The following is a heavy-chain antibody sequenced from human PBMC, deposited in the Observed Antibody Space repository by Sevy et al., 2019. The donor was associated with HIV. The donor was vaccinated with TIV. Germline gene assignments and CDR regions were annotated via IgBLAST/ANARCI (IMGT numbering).Heavy chain of an antibody. D-gene: IGHD1-1*01. Sequence: SETLSLTCTVSGGSISSSSYYWNWIRQPPGKGLEWIGSIYYTGSTYYKPSLKSRVTISKDTSKNQFSLKLTSVTAADTAVYYCARPGALQLNYAMDVWGQGTTVTVSS. CDR2: IYYTGST. CDR1: GGSISSSSYY. CDR3: ARPGALQLNYAMDV. V-gene: IGHV4-39*01. J-gene: IGHJ6*02.